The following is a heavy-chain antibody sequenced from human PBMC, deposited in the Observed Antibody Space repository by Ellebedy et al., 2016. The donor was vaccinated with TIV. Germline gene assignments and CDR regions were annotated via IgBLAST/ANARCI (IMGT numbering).Heavy chain of an antibody. CDR2: INHSGST. CDR1: GGSFSGYY. CDR3: ARARRWLHSG. Sequence: SETLSLXXAVYGGSFSGYYWSWIRQPPGKGLEWIGEINHSGSTNYNPSLKSRVTISVDTSKNQFSLKLSSVTAADTAVYYCARARRWLHSGWGQGTLVTVSS. D-gene: IGHD5-24*01. J-gene: IGHJ4*02. V-gene: IGHV4-34*01.